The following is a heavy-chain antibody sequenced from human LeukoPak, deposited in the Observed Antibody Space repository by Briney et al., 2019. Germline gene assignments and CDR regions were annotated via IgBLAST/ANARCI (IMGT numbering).Heavy chain of an antibody. J-gene: IGHJ3*02. Sequence: PSETLSLTCAVYGGSFSGYYWSWIRQPPGQGLEWIGEINHSGSTNYNPSLKSRVTISVDTSKNQFSLKLSSVTAADTAVYYCARDLAGPPQEAFDIWGQGTMVAVSS. CDR1: GGSFSGYY. CDR3: ARDLAGPPQEAFDI. CDR2: INHSGST. V-gene: IGHV4-34*01.